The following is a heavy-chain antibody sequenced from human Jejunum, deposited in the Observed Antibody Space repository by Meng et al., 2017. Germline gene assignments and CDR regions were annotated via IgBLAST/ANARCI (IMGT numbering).Heavy chain of an antibody. CDR2: ISHTGRI. V-gene: IGHV4-4*02. CDR1: GGSISNNNW. J-gene: IGHJ5*02. D-gene: IGHD2/OR15-2a*01. CDR3: ARDLLDPNIAATGWFDP. Sequence: LQEAGRGLGTPSGTLCLPCVVSGGSISNNNWGSWVRQPPGKGLEWIGEISHTGRINYNPSLKSRVTMSLDKSKNQFSLDLTSVTGADTAVYYCARDLLDPNIAATGWFDPWGQGTLVTVSS.